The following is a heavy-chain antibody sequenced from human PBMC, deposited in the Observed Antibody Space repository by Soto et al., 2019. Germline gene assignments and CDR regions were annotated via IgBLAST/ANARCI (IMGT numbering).Heavy chain of an antibody. J-gene: IGHJ4*02. Sequence: SETLSLTCAVSGYSITTGSYWGWIRQPPGKGLEWIGSISQSGSSYYNPSLKSRLTILIDTSKNQFSLKLSSVTAAETAVYYCARPHSSGWFTYDYWGQGALVTVSS. V-gene: IGHV4-38-2*01. CDR2: ISQSGSS. D-gene: IGHD6-19*01. CDR3: ARPHSSGWFTYDY. CDR1: GYSITTGSY.